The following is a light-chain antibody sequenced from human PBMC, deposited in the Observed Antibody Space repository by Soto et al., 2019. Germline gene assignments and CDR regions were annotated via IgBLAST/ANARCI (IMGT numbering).Light chain of an antibody. V-gene: IGKV3-20*01. CDR3: HQYGSSVLT. Sequence: EIVLTQSPGTLSLSPGERATLSCRANQTINNNYFAWYQQKHGQAPRLLLYGASSRATGIPVRFSGSGSGTDFTRTITRLEPEDFAVYYCHQYGSSVLTFGGGTTVEVK. J-gene: IGKJ4*01. CDR1: QTINNNY. CDR2: GAS.